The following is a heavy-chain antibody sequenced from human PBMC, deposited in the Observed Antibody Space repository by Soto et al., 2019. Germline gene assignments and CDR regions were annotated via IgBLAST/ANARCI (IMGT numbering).Heavy chain of an antibody. V-gene: IGHV3-11*01. CDR2: ISSSGSTI. CDR1: GFTFSDYY. Sequence: LSLTCAASGFTFSDYYMSWIRQAPGKGLEWVSYISSSGSTIYYADSVKGRFTISRDNAKNSLYLQMNSLRAEDTAVYYCARGLTTRAYNWFDPWGQGTLVTVSS. D-gene: IGHD4-17*01. J-gene: IGHJ5*02. CDR3: ARGLTTRAYNWFDP.